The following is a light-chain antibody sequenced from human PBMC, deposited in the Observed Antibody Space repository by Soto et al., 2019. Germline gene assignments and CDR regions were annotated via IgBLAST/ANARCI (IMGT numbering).Light chain of an antibody. Sequence: EIVLPQSPGTLSLSPGESSTLSCRASQSVSSSYLAWYQQKPGQATRLLIYGASSRATGIPDRFSGSGSGTDFTLTISRLEPEDFAVYYCQKYGSSPKTFGQGTKVDI. CDR2: GAS. CDR1: QSVSSSY. V-gene: IGKV3-20*01. CDR3: QKYGSSPKT. J-gene: IGKJ1*01.